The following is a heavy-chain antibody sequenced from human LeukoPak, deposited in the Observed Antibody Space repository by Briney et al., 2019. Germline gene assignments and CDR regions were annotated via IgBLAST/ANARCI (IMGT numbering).Heavy chain of an antibody. CDR2: ISSSGSTI. CDR3: ARVEYDSSGYYSLLY. CDR1: GFTFSDYY. Sequence: KPGGSLRLSCAASGFTFSDYYMSWIRQAPGKGLEWVSYISSSGSTIYYADSVKGRFTISRDNANNSLYLQMNSLRAEDTAVYYCARVEYDSSGYYSLLYWGQGTLVTVSS. J-gene: IGHJ4*02. V-gene: IGHV3-11*04. D-gene: IGHD3-22*01.